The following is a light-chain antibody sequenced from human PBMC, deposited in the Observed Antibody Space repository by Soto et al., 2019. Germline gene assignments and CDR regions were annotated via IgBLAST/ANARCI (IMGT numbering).Light chain of an antibody. CDR2: DTS. CDR3: LLSYSGALVV. Sequence: QAVVTQEPSLTVPPGGTVTLTCGSSTGAVTSGHYPYWFQQKPGQAPRTLIYDTSNKHSWTPARFSGSLLGGKAALTLSGAQPEDEAEYYCLLSYSGALVVFGGGTKLTVL. J-gene: IGLJ2*01. CDR1: TGAVTSGHY. V-gene: IGLV7-46*01.